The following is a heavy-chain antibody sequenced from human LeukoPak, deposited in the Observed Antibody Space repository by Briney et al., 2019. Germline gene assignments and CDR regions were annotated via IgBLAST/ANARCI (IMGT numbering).Heavy chain of an antibody. Sequence: GASVKVSCKASGYTFTNYYMVWVRQAPGQGLEWMGIINPSSGTTNYAQKFQGRVTMTRDTSISTAYMELSRLRSDDTAVYYCARYRWLQLGPYFDYWGQGTLVTVSS. CDR1: GYTFTNYY. D-gene: IGHD5-24*01. V-gene: IGHV1-46*01. CDR3: ARYRWLQLGPYFDY. CDR2: INPSSGTT. J-gene: IGHJ4*02.